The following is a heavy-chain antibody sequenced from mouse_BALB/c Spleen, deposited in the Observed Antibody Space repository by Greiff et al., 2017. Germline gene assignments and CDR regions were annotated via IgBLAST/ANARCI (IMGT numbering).Heavy chain of an antibody. CDR1: GFSLSTSGMG. J-gene: IGHJ3*01. CDR2: IYWDDDK. Sequence: QVTLKVSGPGILQPSQTLSLTCSFSGFSLSTSGMGVSWIRQPSGKGLEWLAHIYWDDDKRYNPSLKSRLTISKDTSSNQVFLKITSVDTADTATYYCARRDYDGYSFWFAYWGQGTLVTVSA. D-gene: IGHD2-3*01. V-gene: IGHV8-12*01. CDR3: ARRDYDGYSFWFAY.